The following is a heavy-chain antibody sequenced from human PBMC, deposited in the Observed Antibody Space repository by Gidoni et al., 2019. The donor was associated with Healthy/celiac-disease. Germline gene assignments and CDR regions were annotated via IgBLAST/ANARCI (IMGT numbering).Heavy chain of an antibody. V-gene: IGHV3-30*04. CDR1: GFPFSSYA. J-gene: IGHJ1*01. CDR3: ARSTGLIGGWYNFQH. Sequence: QVQLVESGGGVVQPGRSLRLSCAASGFPFSSYAMHWVRQAPGKGLEWVAVISYDGRNKYYADSVKGRFTISRDNSKNTLYLQMNSLRAEDTAVYYCARSTGLIGGWYNFQHWGQGTLVTVSS. CDR2: ISYDGRNK. D-gene: IGHD6-19*01.